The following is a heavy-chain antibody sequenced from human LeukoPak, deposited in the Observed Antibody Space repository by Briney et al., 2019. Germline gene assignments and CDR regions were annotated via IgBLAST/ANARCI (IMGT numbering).Heavy chain of an antibody. D-gene: IGHD3-10*01. J-gene: IGHJ4*02. CDR3: ARAAFYGSGELDY. CDR2: IYYSGST. V-gene: IGHV4-59*01. CDR1: GGSISSYY. Sequence: SETLSPTCTVSGGSISSYYWSWIRQPPGKGLEWIGYIYYSGSTNYNPSLKSRVTISVDTSKNQFSLKLSSVTAADTAVYYCARAAFYGSGELDYWGQGTLVTVSS.